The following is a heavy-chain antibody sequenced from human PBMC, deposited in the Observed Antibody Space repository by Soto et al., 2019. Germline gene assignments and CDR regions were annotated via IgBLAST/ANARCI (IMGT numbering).Heavy chain of an antibody. V-gene: IGHV1-2*02. CDR3: ARQGSSWLFDY. CDR1: GYTFTASY. D-gene: IGHD6-13*01. CDR2: ISPYGGGT. Sequence: QVQLVQSGAEVKKPGASVKVSCKTSGYTFTASYIHWVRQAPGQGLEWMGWISPYGGGTKYAQKFQGRVTMTRDTSISTAYMELSRLRYDDTALYFCARQGSSWLFDYWGQGTLVTISS. J-gene: IGHJ4*02.